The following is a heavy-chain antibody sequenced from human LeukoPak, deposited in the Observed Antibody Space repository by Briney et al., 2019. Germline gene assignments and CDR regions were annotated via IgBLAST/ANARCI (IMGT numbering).Heavy chain of an antibody. V-gene: IGHV1-69*10. D-gene: IGHD5-12*01. J-gene: IGHJ4*02. CDR2: IIPILGIA. Sequence: SVKVSCKPSGGTFSSYAISWVRQAPGQGLEWMGGIIPILGIANYAQKFQGRVTITADKSTITAYMELSSLRSEDTAVYYCARGPRPRYSGYDSRGPFDYWGQGTLVTVSS. CDR1: GGTFSSYA. CDR3: ARGPRPRYSGYDSRGPFDY.